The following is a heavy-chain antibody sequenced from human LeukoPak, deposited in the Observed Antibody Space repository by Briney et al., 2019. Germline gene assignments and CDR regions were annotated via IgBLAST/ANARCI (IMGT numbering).Heavy chain of an antibody. D-gene: IGHD3-10*01. CDR2: VSHTGNT. J-gene: IGHJ4*02. CDR1: GGSISRDNW. CDR3: ARGGVRGLGY. V-gene: IGHV4-4*02. Sequence: SETLSLTCAVSGGSISRDNWWSWVRQPPGKGLEWIGEVSHTGNTNYNPSLKSRVTISVDKSQNKFSLKLTSVTAADTAVYYCARGGVRGLGYWGQGTLVTVSS.